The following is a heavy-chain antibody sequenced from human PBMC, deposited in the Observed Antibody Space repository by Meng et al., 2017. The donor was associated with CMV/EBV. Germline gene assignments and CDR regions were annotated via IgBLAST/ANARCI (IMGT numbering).Heavy chain of an antibody. CDR3: ARESGGLGDCSSTSCYTSGIDY. V-gene: IGHV4-34*01. CDR1: GGSFSGYY. Sequence: GSLRLSCAVHGGSFSGYYWSWIRQPPGKRLEWIGEINHSGSTNYNPSLKSRVTISVDTSKNQFSLKLSSVTAADTAVYYCARESGGLGDCSSTSCYTSGIDYWGQGTLVTVSS. D-gene: IGHD2-2*02. CDR2: INHSGST. J-gene: IGHJ4*02.